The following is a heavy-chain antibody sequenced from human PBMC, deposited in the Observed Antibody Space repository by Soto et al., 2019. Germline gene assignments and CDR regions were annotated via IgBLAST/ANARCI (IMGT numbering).Heavy chain of an antibody. D-gene: IGHD6-19*01. CDR1: GFGVSNNY. Sequence: GGSLRLSCAASGFGVSNNYMIWVRQAPGKGLEWVSAINSGGNTYYADSVKGRFTISRDNAKNSLYLQMNSLRAEDTAVYYCARETQWLNWFDPWGQGTLVTVSS. CDR2: INSGGNT. V-gene: IGHV3-66*01. CDR3: ARETQWLNWFDP. J-gene: IGHJ5*02.